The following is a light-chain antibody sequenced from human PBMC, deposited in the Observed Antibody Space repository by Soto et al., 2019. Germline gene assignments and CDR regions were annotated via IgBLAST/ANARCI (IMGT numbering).Light chain of an antibody. CDR2: DVS. CDR1: SSDVGVYNY. V-gene: IGLV2-14*03. Sequence: QSALTQPASVSGSPGQSITISCTGTSSDVGVYNYVSWYQQHPGKAPKLMIYDVSNRPSGVSNRFSGSKSGNTASLTISGLQAEDEADYYCSSYTSSSTYVFGTGTQGHRP. CDR3: SSYTSSSTYV. J-gene: IGLJ1*01.